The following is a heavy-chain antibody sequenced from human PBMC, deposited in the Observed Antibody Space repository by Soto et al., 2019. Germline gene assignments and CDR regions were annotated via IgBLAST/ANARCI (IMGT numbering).Heavy chain of an antibody. J-gene: IGHJ6*02. D-gene: IGHD3-10*01. CDR2: ISYDGSNK. CDR1: GFTFSSYG. CDR3: AKNMVRGVPWHGMDV. V-gene: IGHV3-30*18. Sequence: QVQLVESGGGVVQPGRSLRLSCAASGFTFSSYGMHWVRQAPGKGLEWVAVISYDGSNKYYADSVKGRFTISRDNSKNTLYLQMNSLRAEDTAVYYCAKNMVRGVPWHGMDVWGQGTTVTVSS.